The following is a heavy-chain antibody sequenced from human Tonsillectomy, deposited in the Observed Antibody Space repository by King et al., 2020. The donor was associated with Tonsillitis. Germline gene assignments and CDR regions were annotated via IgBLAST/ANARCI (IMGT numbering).Heavy chain of an antibody. CDR3: SGGHLDTAMGTFEP. CDR1: GYTFTNYY. J-gene: IGHJ5*02. D-gene: IGHD5-18*01. CDR2: INPSGGGT. Sequence: VQLVESGAEVKKPGASVKVSCKASGYTFTNYYMHWVRQAPGQGLEWMGIINPSGGGTSYAQKFQGRVTMTRDTSTSTVYMELSSLRSEDTAVYYCSGGHLDTAMGTFEPWGQGTLVTVSS. V-gene: IGHV1-46*01.